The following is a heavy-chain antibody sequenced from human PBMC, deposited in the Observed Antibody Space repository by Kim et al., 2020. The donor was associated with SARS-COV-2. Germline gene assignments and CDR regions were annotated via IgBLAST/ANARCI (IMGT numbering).Heavy chain of an antibody. J-gene: IGHJ5*02. CDR1: GYTFTSYG. CDR2: ISAYNGNT. CDR3: ARGPTYSSSWYVFDT. V-gene: IGHV1-18*01. Sequence: ASVKVSCKASGYTFTSYGISWVRQAPGQGLEWMGWISAYNGNTNYAQKLQGRVTMTTDTSTSTAYMELRSLRSDDTAVYYCARGPTYSSSWYVFDTWGQGTLVTVSS. D-gene: IGHD6-13*01.